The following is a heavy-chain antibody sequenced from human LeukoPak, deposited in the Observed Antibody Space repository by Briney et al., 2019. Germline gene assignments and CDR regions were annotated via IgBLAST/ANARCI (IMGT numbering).Heavy chain of an antibody. Sequence: SETLSLTCTVSGGSISSGDYYWSWIRQPPGKGLEWIGYIYYSGSTYYNPSLKSRVTISADTSKNQFSLKLNSVTAADTAIYYCARHVDVLRFLEWLSIPPLFNYWGQGTLVTVSS. CDR2: IYYSGST. J-gene: IGHJ4*02. CDR1: GGSISSGDYY. V-gene: IGHV4-30-4*08. D-gene: IGHD3-3*01. CDR3: ARHVDVLRFLEWLSIPPLFNY.